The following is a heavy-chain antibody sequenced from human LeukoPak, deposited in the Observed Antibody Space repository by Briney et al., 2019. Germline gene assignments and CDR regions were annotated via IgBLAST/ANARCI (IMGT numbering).Heavy chain of an antibody. V-gene: IGHV3-23*01. CDR1: GFTFSSYA. J-gene: IGHJ5*02. Sequence: GGSLRLSCAASGFTFSSYAMSWVRQAPGKGLEWVSAISGSGGSTYYADSVKGRFTISRDNSKNTLYLQMNSLRAEDTAVYYCASGIAAAGPTLPFDPWGQGTLVTVSS. D-gene: IGHD6-13*01. CDR2: ISGSGGST. CDR3: ASGIAAAGPTLPFDP.